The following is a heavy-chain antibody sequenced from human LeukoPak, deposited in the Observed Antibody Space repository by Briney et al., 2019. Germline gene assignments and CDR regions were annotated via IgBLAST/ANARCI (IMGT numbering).Heavy chain of an antibody. CDR1: GFSFSSYS. J-gene: IGHJ4*02. Sequence: GGSLRLSCAASGFSFSSYSMNWVRQAPGKGLEWVSSISSSSTFISYADSVKGRFTISRDNSKNTLYLQMNSLRAEDTAVYYCANSYHDSSGHPLDYWGQGTLVTVSS. D-gene: IGHD3-22*01. V-gene: IGHV3-21*01. CDR3: ANSYHDSSGHPLDY. CDR2: ISSSSTFI.